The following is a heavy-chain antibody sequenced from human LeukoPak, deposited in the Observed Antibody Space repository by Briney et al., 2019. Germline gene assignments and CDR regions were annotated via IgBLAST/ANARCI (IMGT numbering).Heavy chain of an antibody. CDR1: GFTFSSYD. CDR3: ARGGDFGYSYGGYYYMDV. Sequence: GGSLRLSCAASGFTFSSYDMHWVRQVTGKGLESVSTIGTAGDTYYPGSVKGRFTISRENAKNSLYLQMNNLRAGDTAVYYCARGGDFGYSYGGYYYMDVWGKGTTVTVSS. J-gene: IGHJ6*03. V-gene: IGHV3-13*01. D-gene: IGHD5-18*01. CDR2: IGTAGDT.